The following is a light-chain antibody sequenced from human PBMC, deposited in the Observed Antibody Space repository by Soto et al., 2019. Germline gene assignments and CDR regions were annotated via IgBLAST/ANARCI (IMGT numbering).Light chain of an antibody. CDR2: DVT. Sequence: QSVLTQPASVSGSPGQSITISCTGSSSDVGAYNYVSWYQHHPDKAPKLVIYDVTNRPSGVSNRFSGSKSGNTASLTISGLQAEDEAHYYCNSYTSSTTPYVFGTGTKLTVL. CDR3: NSYTSSTTPYV. V-gene: IGLV2-14*03. CDR1: SSDVGAYNY. J-gene: IGLJ1*01.